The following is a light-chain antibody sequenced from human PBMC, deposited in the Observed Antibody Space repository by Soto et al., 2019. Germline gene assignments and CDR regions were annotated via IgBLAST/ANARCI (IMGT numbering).Light chain of an antibody. V-gene: IGLV2-14*01. CDR3: SSFTSRFTFV. CDR2: EVT. Sequence: SALTQPACVSGSPGQSIAISCTGTRSDVGAYNYVSWYQQHPGKAPKLMISEVTNRPSGVSDRFSGSKSGNTAPLTISGLQAEDEADYYCSSFTSRFTFVFGTGTKVTVL. CDR1: RSDVGAYNY. J-gene: IGLJ1*01.